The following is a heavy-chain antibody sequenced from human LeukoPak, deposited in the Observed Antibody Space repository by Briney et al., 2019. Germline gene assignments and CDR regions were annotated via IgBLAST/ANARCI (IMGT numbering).Heavy chain of an antibody. CDR2: IYSGGNT. V-gene: IGHV3-53*01. D-gene: IGHD1-26*01. CDR3: ASSRSGSYSRGDAFDI. J-gene: IGHJ3*02. Sequence: GGSLRLSCAASGFIVSSNYMSWVRQAPGKGLEWVSVIYSGGNTYYADSVKGRFTISRDNSKNTLYLQMNSLRAEDTAVYYCASSRSGSYSRGDAFDIWGQGTMVTVSS. CDR1: GFIVSSNY.